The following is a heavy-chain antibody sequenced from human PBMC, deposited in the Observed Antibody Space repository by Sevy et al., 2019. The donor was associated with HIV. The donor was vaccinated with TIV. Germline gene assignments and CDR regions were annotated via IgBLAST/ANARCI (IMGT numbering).Heavy chain of an antibody. Sequence: GRSLRLSCAASGFTLNKAWMNWVRQAPGKGLEWVGRIKSETDGGTTDYAEPVKGRFSISRADSKNTLYLQMNSLKIEDTAVYYCSMEDGYNYFDYWGQGALVTVSS. CDR2: IKSETDGGTT. CDR3: SMEDGYNYFDY. D-gene: IGHD5-12*01. V-gene: IGHV3-15*07. CDR1: GFTLNKAW. J-gene: IGHJ4*02.